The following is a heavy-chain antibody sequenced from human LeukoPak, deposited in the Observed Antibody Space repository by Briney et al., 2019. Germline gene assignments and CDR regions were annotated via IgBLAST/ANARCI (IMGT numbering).Heavy chain of an antibody. CDR3: ARDPTPNRYYYDSSGYYYYYYYYYMDV. Sequence: ASVKVSCKAFGYTFTGYYIHWVRQAPGQGLEWMGWINPNSDDTNYAQEFQGRVTMTRDASISTAYMELSRLRSDDTAVYYCARDPTPNRYYYDSSGYYYYYYYYYMDVWGKGTTVTVSS. CDR2: INPNSDDT. V-gene: IGHV1-2*02. CDR1: GYTFTGYY. J-gene: IGHJ6*03. D-gene: IGHD3-22*01.